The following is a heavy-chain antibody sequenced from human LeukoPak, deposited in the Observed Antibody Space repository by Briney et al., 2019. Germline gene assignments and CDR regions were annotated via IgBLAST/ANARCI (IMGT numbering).Heavy chain of an antibody. CDR2: INSDGSST. Sequence: GGSLGLSCAASGFTFSSYWMHWVRQAPGKGLVWVSRINSDGSSTSYADSVKGRFTISRDNAKNTLYLQMNSLRAEDTAVYYCARAGYYGSGSYQNWFDPWGQGTLVTVSS. V-gene: IGHV3-74*01. J-gene: IGHJ5*02. CDR3: ARAGYYGSGSYQNWFDP. D-gene: IGHD3-10*01. CDR1: GFTFSSYW.